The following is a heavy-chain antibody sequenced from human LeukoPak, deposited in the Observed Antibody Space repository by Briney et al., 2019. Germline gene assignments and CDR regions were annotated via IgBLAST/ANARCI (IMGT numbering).Heavy chain of an antibody. CDR3: ARWENYDILTGSSTNWFDP. D-gene: IGHD3-9*01. V-gene: IGHV4-59*08. Sequence: PSETLSLTCTVSGGSISGHYWSWIRQPPGKGLECLGYMFYSGSTNYNPSLKSRVTISLGTSRNQFSLKLSSVTAADTAVYYCARWENYDILTGSSTNWFDPWGQGTLVTVSS. CDR2: MFYSGST. J-gene: IGHJ5*02. CDR1: GGSISGHY.